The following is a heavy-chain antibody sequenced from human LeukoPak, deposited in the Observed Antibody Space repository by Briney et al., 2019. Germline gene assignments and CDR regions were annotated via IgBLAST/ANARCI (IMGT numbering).Heavy chain of an antibody. CDR2: IYYSGST. V-gene: IGHV4-59*08. Sequence: SETLSLTCTVSGGSISSSYWSWIRQPPGKGLEWIGYIYYSGSTNYNPSFKSRVAISVDTSKNQISLKLSSVTAADTAVYYCATWGIAVAGTFDYWGQGTLVTVST. CDR3: ATWGIAVAGTFDY. CDR1: GGSISSSY. D-gene: IGHD6-19*01. J-gene: IGHJ4*02.